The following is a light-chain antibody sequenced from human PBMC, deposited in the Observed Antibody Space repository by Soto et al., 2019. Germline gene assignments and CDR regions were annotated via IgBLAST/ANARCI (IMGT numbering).Light chain of an antibody. CDR3: QQRSSWPLT. CDR1: QSVRAY. Sequence: EIVLTQSPGTLSLSQGERATLSCRASQSVRAYLAWYQQKPGQAPRLLIYDASNRATGIPARFSGSGSGTDFTLTISSLEPEDFAVYYCQQRSSWPLTFGGGTKVDIK. CDR2: DAS. V-gene: IGKV3-11*01. J-gene: IGKJ4*01.